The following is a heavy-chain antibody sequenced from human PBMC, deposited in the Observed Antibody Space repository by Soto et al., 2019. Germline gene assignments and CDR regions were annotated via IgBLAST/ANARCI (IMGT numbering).Heavy chain of an antibody. J-gene: IGHJ4*02. V-gene: IGHV4-31*03. CDR1: GGSISSGDYY. Sequence: QVQLQESGPGLVKPSQTLSLTCSVSGGSISSGDYYWSWVRQHPGKGLEWIGYIFYSGSTYYNPSRKRRVTISVDTSKNQFSLKLSSVTAADTAVYYCARGGSGDIVVVAAIDYWGQGTLVTVSS. D-gene: IGHD2-15*01. CDR2: IFYSGST. CDR3: ARGGSGDIVVVAAIDY.